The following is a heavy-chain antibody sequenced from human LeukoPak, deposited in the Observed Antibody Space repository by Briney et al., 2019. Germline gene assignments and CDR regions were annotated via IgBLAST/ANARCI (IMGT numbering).Heavy chain of an antibody. D-gene: IGHD2-2*01. Sequence: SQTLSLTWTVAGGSISRHSWGWIRQLPGKGLEWIGYNHYSGRTNYNPSLKSRVTMSVDTSKNQFSLNMTSVTAADTAVYYCARLGVVLPAAIYLWGQGTLVSVSS. V-gene: IGHV4-59*08. CDR2: NHYSGRT. CDR3: ARLGVVLPAAIYL. J-gene: IGHJ5*02. CDR1: GGSISRHS.